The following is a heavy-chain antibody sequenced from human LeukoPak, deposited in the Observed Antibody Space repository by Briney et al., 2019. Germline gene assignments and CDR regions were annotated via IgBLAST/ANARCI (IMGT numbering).Heavy chain of an antibody. CDR1: GFTFSNYS. Sequence: GGSLRLSCAASGFTFSNYSMNWVRQAPGKGLEWVSSISSSSTYIYYADSVKGRFTFSRDNAKNSLYLQMNSLRAEDTAMYYCAKGSYIAAAGYFDYWGQGTLVTVSS. CDR3: AKGSYIAAAGYFDY. D-gene: IGHD6-13*01. V-gene: IGHV3-21*01. J-gene: IGHJ4*02. CDR2: ISSSSTYI.